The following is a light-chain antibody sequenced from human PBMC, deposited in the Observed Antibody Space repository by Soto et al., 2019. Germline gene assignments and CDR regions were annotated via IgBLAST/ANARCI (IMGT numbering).Light chain of an antibody. CDR3: QQYGSSPL. Sequence: IVLTQSPGTLSLSPGERATLSCRASQSVSSSYLAWYQQKPGQAPRLLIYDASNRATGIPARFRGSGSGTDFTLTIIRLEPEDFAVYYCQQYGSSPLFGQGTRLAIK. V-gene: IGKV3-20*01. J-gene: IGKJ5*01. CDR2: DAS. CDR1: QSVSSSY.